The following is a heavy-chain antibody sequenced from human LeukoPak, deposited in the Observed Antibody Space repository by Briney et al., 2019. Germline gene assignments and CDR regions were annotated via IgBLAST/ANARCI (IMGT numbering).Heavy chain of an antibody. V-gene: IGHV4-59*01. J-gene: IGHJ6*02. D-gene: IGHD6-6*01. CDR3: ARGTDWSGVSKMSGGMDV. CDR2: IYYSGST. CDR1: GGSISSYD. Sequence: SETLSLTCTVSGGSISSYDWSWIRQPPGKGLEWIGYIYYSGSTNYNPSLKSRVTISVDTSNNQFSLKLSSVTAADTAVYYCARGTDWSGVSKMSGGMDVWGQGTTVTVSS.